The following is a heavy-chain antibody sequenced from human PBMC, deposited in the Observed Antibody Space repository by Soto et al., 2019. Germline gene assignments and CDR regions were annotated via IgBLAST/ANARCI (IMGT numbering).Heavy chain of an antibody. V-gene: IGHV3-64D*06. Sequence: PGGSLRLSCSASGFTFNSYAMHWVRQAPGKGLEFVSAISSYGADRYYADSVKGRFAISRDNSKNTLYLQMRSLRAEDTALYYCVKEGYMRSDWYGQFDYWGQGALVTVSS. D-gene: IGHD6-19*01. CDR2: ISSYGADR. J-gene: IGHJ4*02. CDR3: VKEGYMRSDWYGQFDY. CDR1: GFTFNSYA.